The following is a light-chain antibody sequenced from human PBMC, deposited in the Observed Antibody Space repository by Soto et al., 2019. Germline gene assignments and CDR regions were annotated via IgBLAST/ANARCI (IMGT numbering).Light chain of an antibody. V-gene: IGLV2-14*01. J-gene: IGLJ1*01. CDR3: FSYTSSGTYV. CDR1: SSDVGNYKY. Sequence: QSALTQPAAVSWSPRQSITISCTRTSSDVGNYKYVSWYQQHPGKAPKPMIYEVSNRPSGVSNRFSGSKSGNTASLTISGLQAEDETDYYCFSYTSSGTYVFGTGTKVTVL. CDR2: EVS.